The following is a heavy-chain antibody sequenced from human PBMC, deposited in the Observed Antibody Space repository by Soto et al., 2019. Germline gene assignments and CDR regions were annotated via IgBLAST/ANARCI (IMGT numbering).Heavy chain of an antibody. CDR3: ASWHEREHAYDV. J-gene: IGHJ3*01. CDR2: LYDVDGT. V-gene: IGHV3-53*01. Sequence: GGSLRLSCAAFGLTVSGKKYVAWVRQAPGKGLEWISALYDVDGTYYADSVKGRFTTSTDSSKTTVYLQMNGLRPDDTAVYYCASWHEREHAYDVWGRGTTVTVSS. D-gene: IGHD1-1*01. CDR1: GLTVSGKKY.